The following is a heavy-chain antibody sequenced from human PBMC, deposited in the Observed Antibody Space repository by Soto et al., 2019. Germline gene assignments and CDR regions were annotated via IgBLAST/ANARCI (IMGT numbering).Heavy chain of an antibody. D-gene: IGHD3-22*01. Sequence: PGGSLRLSCSASGFTFSIYAMHWVRQAPGKGLEYVSSISTNGGSTHYADSVKGRFTISRDNSKNTQYLQMSSLRDDDTAVYYCVKGEYYYDSSGYYPFDYWGQGT. J-gene: IGHJ4*02. V-gene: IGHV3-64D*06. CDR3: VKGEYYYDSSGYYPFDY. CDR1: GFTFSIYA. CDR2: ISTNGGST.